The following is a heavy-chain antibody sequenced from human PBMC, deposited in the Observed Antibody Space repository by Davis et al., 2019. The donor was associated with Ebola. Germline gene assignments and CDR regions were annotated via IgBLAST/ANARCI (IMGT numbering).Heavy chain of an antibody. V-gene: IGHV1-2*02. J-gene: IGHJ4*02. D-gene: IGHD3-3*01. Sequence: ASVKVPCKASGYTFTAHFLHWVRQAPGQGLEWMGWINPNSRDTKYAQKFQDIITMTRDTTTNTAYMELTRPTFDDTAVYFCARGSNFWSGYFMAYFDYWGQGTLVTVSS. CDR2: INPNSRDT. CDR1: GYTFTAHF. CDR3: ARGSNFWSGYFMAYFDY.